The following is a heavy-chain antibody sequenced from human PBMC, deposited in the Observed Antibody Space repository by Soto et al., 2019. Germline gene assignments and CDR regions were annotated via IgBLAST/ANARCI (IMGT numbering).Heavy chain of an antibody. V-gene: IGHV3-30*18. D-gene: IGHD3-22*01. J-gene: IGHJ4*02. CDR3: AKDPEQAAYYYDSSGYQPLGY. Sequence: GGSLRLSCAASGFTFSSYGMHWVRQAPGKGLEWVAVISYDGSNKYYADSVKGRFTISRDNSKNTLYLQMNSLRAEDTAVYYCAKDPEQAAYYYDSSGYQPLGYWGQGTLVTVSS. CDR1: GFTFSSYG. CDR2: ISYDGSNK.